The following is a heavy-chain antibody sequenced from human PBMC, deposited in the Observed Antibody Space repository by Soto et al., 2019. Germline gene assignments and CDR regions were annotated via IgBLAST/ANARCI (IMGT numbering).Heavy chain of an antibody. CDR3: ARIEYDYIWGSYRYTDY. Sequence: SGPTLVNPTQTLTLTCTFSGFSLSTSGVGVGWIRQPPGKALEWLALIYWNDDKRYSPSLKSRLTITKDTSKNQVVLTMTNMDPVDTATYYCARIEYDYIWGSYRYTDYWGQGTLVTVSS. CDR2: IYWNDDK. D-gene: IGHD3-16*02. V-gene: IGHV2-5*01. CDR1: GFSLSTSGVG. J-gene: IGHJ4*02.